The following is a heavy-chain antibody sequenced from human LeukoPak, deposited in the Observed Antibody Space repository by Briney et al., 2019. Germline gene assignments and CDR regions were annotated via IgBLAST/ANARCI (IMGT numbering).Heavy chain of an antibody. CDR3: AKDIGIAAAGSQYLYYHYGMDV. D-gene: IGHD6-13*01. Sequence: GGSLRLSCAASGFTFDDYTMHWVRQAPGKGLEWVSLISWDGGSTYYADSVKGRFTISRDNSKNSLYLQMNSLRTEDTALYYCAKDIGIAAAGSQYLYYHYGMDVWGQGTTVTVSS. CDR2: ISWDGGST. J-gene: IGHJ6*02. CDR1: GFTFDDYT. V-gene: IGHV3-43*01.